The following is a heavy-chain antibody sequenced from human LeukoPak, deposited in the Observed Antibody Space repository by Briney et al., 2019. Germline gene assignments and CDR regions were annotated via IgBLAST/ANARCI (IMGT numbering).Heavy chain of an antibody. D-gene: IGHD6-6*01. V-gene: IGHV3-48*03. CDR2: ISTTGSTI. J-gene: IGHJ4*02. CDR1: GFTFSSYE. CDR3: WTAAR. Sequence: PGGSLRLSCAASGFTFSSYEMNWVRQAPGKGLEWISYISTTGSTIYNTDIVQGRFTISRDNARNSLYLQMNSLRAEDTAVYYCWTAARWGQGTLVTVSS.